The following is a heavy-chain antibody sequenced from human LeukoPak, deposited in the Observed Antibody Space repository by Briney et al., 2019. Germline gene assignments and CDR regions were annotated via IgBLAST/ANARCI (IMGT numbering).Heavy chain of an antibody. Sequence: PSETLSLTCAVYGGSFSGYYWSWIRQPPGKGLEWIGEINHSGSTNYNPSLKSRVTISVDTSKNQFSLKLSSMTAADTAVYYCARLTGYSSSWYRGYFDYWGQGTLVTVSS. CDR3: ARLTGYSSSWYRGYFDY. CDR1: GGSFSGYY. CDR2: INHSGST. V-gene: IGHV4-34*01. D-gene: IGHD6-13*01. J-gene: IGHJ4*02.